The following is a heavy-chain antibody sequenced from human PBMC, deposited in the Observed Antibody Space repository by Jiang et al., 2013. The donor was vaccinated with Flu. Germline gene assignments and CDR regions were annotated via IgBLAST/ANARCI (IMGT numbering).Heavy chain of an antibody. J-gene: IGHJ4*02. CDR2: ISFDGTKK. Sequence: VQLVESGGGVVQPEKSLRLSCAASGFSFGSFPLHWVRQAPGKGMEWVAGISFDGTKKYYAGSVKGRFTISRENSKSMLYLEMNSLGIEDMAVYYCTRERIGTLDYWGQGTLVTVSS. D-gene: IGHD1-14*01. CDR1: GFSFGSFP. CDR3: TRERIGTLDY. V-gene: IGHV3-30-3*01.